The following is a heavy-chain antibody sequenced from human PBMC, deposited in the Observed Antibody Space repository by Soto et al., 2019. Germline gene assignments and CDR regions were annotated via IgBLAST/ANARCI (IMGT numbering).Heavy chain of an antibody. CDR3: ARGRGYSLIPVVDDAVDV. CDR2: ITTYNGDT. D-gene: IGHD5-12*01. CDR1: GYSFTGYG. Sequence: QVQLVQSGAEVKKPGASVKVSCKASGYSFTGYGINWVRQAPGQGLQWLGRITTYNGDTNYAQNFQGRVTMTTDTSTCTTYMELRSLRSDDTAVYFCARGRGYSLIPVVDDAVDVWGQGTLVTVSS. J-gene: IGHJ3*01. V-gene: IGHV1-18*04.